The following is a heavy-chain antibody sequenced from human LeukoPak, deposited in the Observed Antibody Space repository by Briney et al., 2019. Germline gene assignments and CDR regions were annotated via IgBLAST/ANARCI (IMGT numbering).Heavy chain of an antibody. J-gene: IGHJ5*01. V-gene: IGHV1-18*01. D-gene: IGHD6-13*01. CDR1: GYTFTTYG. CDR2: IATYGGNR. Sequence: GASVKVSCKASGYTFTTYGINWVRQAPGQGLEWMGWIATYGGNRKYAQNVQDRVTMTTETSTSTAYLELRNLRSDDTAVYYCANDGRGHWDTRSWYLGNWFDSWGQGTVVTVSS. CDR3: ANDGRGHWDTRSWYLGNWFDS.